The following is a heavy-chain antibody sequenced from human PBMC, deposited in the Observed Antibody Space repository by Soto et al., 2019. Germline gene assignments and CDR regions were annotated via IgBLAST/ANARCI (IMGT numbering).Heavy chain of an antibody. J-gene: IGHJ4*02. CDR1: GFTFSSYS. D-gene: IGHD6-13*01. V-gene: IGHV3-21*01. CDR3: ASSELVRGVFDY. CDR2: ISSSSSYI. Sequence: PGGSLRLSCAASGFTFSSYSMNWVHQAPGKGLEWVSSISSSSSYIYYADSVKGRFTISRDNAKNSLYLQMNSLRAEDTAVYYCASSELVRGVFDYWGQGTLVTVSS.